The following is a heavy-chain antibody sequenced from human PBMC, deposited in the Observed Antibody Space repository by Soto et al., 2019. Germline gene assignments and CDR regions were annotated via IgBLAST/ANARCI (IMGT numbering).Heavy chain of an antibody. D-gene: IGHD5-12*01. CDR2: IYPGDSDA. CDR1: GYSFSSHR. J-gene: IGHJ3*02. CDR3: ARARVATPRSEDTFDI. V-gene: IGHV5-51*01. Sequence: GESLKISRKGSGYSFSSHRLAWVRQMAGKGLADMGIIYPGDSDARDSPSFQGQVTLSADKSINTAYLQCSSLKSSDTAIYYCARARVATPRSEDTFDIWGQGTLVTVSS.